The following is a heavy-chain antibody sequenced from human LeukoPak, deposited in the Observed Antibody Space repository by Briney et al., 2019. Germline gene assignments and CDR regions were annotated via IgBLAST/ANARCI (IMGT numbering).Heavy chain of an antibody. J-gene: IGHJ4*02. CDR1: GFSFRSFW. CDR2: IKEEGRTT. Sequence: QPGGSLRLSCAASGFSFRSFWMSWVRQAPGKGLEWGADIKEEGRTTYYVGSVKGRFTISRDNAKNTLYLQMNSLRAEDTAVYYCARDSPAGTSWRSEPTFDYWGQGTLVTVTS. D-gene: IGHD2-2*01. CDR3: ARDSPAGTSWRSEPTFDY. V-gene: IGHV3-7*04.